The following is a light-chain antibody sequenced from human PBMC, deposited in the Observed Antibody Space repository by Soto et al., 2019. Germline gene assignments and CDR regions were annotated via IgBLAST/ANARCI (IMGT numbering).Light chain of an antibody. CDR1: SSNIGAGYD. V-gene: IGLV1-40*01. J-gene: IGLJ1*01. Sequence: QAVVTQPPSVSGAPGQRVTISCTGSSSNIGAGYDVHWYQQLPGTAPKLLIYGNSNRPSGVPDRFSGSKSGTSASLAITGLQAEDEADYYCAAWDDSLNGYVFGTGTKLTVL. CDR2: GNS. CDR3: AAWDDSLNGYV.